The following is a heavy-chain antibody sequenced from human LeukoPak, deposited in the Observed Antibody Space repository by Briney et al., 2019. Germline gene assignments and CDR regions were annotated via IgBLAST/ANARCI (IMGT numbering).Heavy chain of an antibody. V-gene: IGHV4-38-2*02. J-gene: IGHJ4*02. CDR1: GYSISSGYY. D-gene: IGHD6-19*01. Sequence: SETLSLTCTISGYSISSGYYWGWIRQPPGKGLEWVGSIYHSGSTYYNPSLKSRVTISLDTSENQFSLKLSSVTAADTAVYYCARDLYSSGWGYFDYWGQGTLVTVSS. CDR3: ARDLYSSGWGYFDY. CDR2: IYHSGST.